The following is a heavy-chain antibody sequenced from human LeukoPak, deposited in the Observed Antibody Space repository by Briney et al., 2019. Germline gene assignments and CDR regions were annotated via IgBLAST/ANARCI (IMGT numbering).Heavy chain of an antibody. V-gene: IGHV3-23*01. Sequence: PGGSLRLSCAVSGFSVGSSSMSWVRQAPGKGLEWISAISLDGETTYYADSVKGRFFISRDSSRNTLYLQLSSLRVEDTAVYYCAQGYLSGWYPNWGQGSLVSVSS. J-gene: IGHJ4*02. CDR1: GFSVGSSS. CDR3: AQGYLSGWYPN. CDR2: ISLDGETT. D-gene: IGHD6-19*01.